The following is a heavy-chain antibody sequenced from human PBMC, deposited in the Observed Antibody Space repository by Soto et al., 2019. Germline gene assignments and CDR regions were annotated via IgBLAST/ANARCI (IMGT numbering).Heavy chain of an antibody. CDR1: GYTFTSYA. V-gene: IGHV1-3*01. D-gene: IGHD3-22*01. Sequence: ASVKVSCKASGYTFTSYAMHWVRQAPGQGLEWMGWINAGNGNTKYSQKFQGRVTITRDTSASTAYMELSSLRSEDTAVYYCARDAYYDSSGYYYYYGMDVWGQGTTVTVSS. CDR2: INAGNGNT. J-gene: IGHJ6*02. CDR3: ARDAYYDSSGYYYYYGMDV.